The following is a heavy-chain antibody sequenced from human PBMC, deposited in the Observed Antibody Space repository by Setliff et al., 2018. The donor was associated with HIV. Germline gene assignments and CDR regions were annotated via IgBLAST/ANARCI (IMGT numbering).Heavy chain of an antibody. V-gene: IGHV4-31*03. CDR3: ARGTYKWELLLAWYFDL. D-gene: IGHD1-26*01. Sequence: PSETLSLTCTVSGGSISNGGYYWSWIRQHPGKGPEWISYIYYSGSTNYNPSLKSRVTISVDTSKNQFSLKLCSVTAADTAVYYCARGTYKWELLLAWYFDLWGRGTLVTVSS. CDR1: GGSISNGGYY. CDR2: IYYSGST. J-gene: IGHJ2*01.